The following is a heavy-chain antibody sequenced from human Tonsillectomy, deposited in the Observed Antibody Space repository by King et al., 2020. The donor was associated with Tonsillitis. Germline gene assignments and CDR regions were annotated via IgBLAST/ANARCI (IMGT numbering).Heavy chain of an antibody. CDR1: GGSISSYY. Sequence: VQLQESGPGLVKPSETLSLTCTVSGGSISSYYWSWIRQPAGKGLEWIGHIYTSENTNYNPSLKSRVNMSVDASKNQFSLKLSSMTAADTAVYYCASGDRGTFDYWGQGTLVTVSS. D-gene: IGHD4-17*01. CDR2: IYTSENT. V-gene: IGHV4-4*07. J-gene: IGHJ4*02. CDR3: ASGDRGTFDY.